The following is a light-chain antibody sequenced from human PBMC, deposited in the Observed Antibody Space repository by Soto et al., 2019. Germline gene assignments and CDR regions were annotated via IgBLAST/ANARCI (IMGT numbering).Light chain of an antibody. J-gene: IGKJ5*01. CDR2: LGS. V-gene: IGKV2-28*01. CDR1: QSLLHSNGNNY. CDR3: MQARQTPIT. Sequence: DIVMTQSPLSLSVTPGEPASISCRSSQSLLHSNGNNYFDWYLQKPGQSPQLLIYLGSNRASGVPDRFSGSGSGTDFTLKISRVEAEDVGVYYCMQARQTPITFGQGTRLEIK.